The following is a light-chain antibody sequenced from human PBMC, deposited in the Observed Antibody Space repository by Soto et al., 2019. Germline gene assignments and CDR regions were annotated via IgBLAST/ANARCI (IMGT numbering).Light chain of an antibody. CDR3: EQYGSTPLT. Sequence: EIVLTQSPGTLSLSPGERATLSCRASQSVANNYLAWYQQKPGQPPRFLMYDASSRATGIPDRFSGSVYGTDFTLTISRLEPEDCAVYYCEQYGSTPLTCGGGTKVEIK. V-gene: IGKV3-20*01. J-gene: IGKJ4*01. CDR2: DAS. CDR1: QSVANNY.